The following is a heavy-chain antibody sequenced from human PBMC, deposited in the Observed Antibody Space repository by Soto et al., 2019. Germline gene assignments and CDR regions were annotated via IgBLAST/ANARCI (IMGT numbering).Heavy chain of an antibody. CDR2: ISSSGSTI. Sequence: GGSLRLSCAASGFTFSDYYMSWIRQAPGKGLEWVSYISSSGSTIYYSDSVKGRFTISRDNAKNSLYLQMNSLRAEDTAVYYCERAGSTGYYFDYWGQGTLATVSS. D-gene: IGHD2-2*01. CDR1: GFTFSDYY. V-gene: IGHV3-11*01. CDR3: ERAGSTGYYFDY. J-gene: IGHJ4*02.